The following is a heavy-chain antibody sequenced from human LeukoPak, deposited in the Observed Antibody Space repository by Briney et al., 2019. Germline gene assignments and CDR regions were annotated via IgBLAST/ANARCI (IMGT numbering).Heavy chain of an antibody. CDR2: IYYNGDT. J-gene: IGHJ4*02. V-gene: IGHV4-59*08. CDR3: ATLGYSYGTDY. CDR1: GGSVSNYY. Sequence: PSETLSLTCTVSGGSVSNYYWSWIRQPPGKGLEWIGYIYYNGDTNYNPSLKSRVTISVDTSKNQFSLKLSSVTAADTAVYYCATLGYSYGTDYWGQGTLVTVSS. D-gene: IGHD5-18*01.